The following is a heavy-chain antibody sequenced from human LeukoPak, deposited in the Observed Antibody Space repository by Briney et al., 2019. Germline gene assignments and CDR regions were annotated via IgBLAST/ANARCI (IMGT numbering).Heavy chain of an antibody. Sequence: GESLKISCTASGYTFTNYWIGWVRHTPGKGLEWMGIIHPGDSDTRYRTSFQGQVTMSVDESTTTAYLHWTSLKASDTAIYYCATHAGYCTGGKCYSFYYFDYWGQGTLVTVSS. V-gene: IGHV5-51*01. J-gene: IGHJ4*02. CDR1: GYTFTNYW. D-gene: IGHD2-15*01. CDR3: ATHAGYCTGGKCYSFYYFDY. CDR2: IHPGDSDT.